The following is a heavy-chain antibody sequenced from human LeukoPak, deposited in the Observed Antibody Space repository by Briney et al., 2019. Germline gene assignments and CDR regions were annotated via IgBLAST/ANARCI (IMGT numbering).Heavy chain of an antibody. V-gene: IGHV3-30*18. CDR3: AKDEILTH. J-gene: IGHJ4*02. D-gene: IGHD2/OR15-2a*01. CDR1: GFTFGSYG. CDR2: ISYDGSNK. Sequence: GGSLRLSCAASGFTFGSYGIHWVRQAPGKGLEWVAVISYDGSNKYYADSVKGRFTISRDNSKNTLYLQMNSLRAEDTAVYYCAKDEILTHWGQGTLVTVSS.